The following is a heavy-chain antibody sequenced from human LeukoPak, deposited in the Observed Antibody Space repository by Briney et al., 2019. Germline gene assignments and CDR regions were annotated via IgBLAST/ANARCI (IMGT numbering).Heavy chain of an antibody. CDR1: GFTLSSYG. D-gene: IGHD5-18*01. V-gene: IGHV3-30*18. Sequence: GGSLRLSCAASGFTLSSYGMHWVRQAPPKGLEWVAVISYDGSNKYYADSVKGRFTISRDNSKNTLYLQMNSLRAEDTAVYYCAKTGYSYEGVDYWGQGTLVTVSS. J-gene: IGHJ4*02. CDR3: AKTGYSYEGVDY. CDR2: ISYDGSNK.